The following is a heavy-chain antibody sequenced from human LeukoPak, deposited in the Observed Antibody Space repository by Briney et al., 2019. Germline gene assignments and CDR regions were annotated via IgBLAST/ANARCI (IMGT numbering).Heavy chain of an antibody. CDR3: ARDGDYIMPPFDY. CDR2: IKQDGSER. D-gene: IGHD4-17*01. J-gene: IGHJ4*02. V-gene: IGHV3-7*01. CDR1: GFTFTRYW. Sequence: GGSLRLSCAASGFTFTRYWMSWVRQAPGKGLEWVANIKQDGSERHYVDSVKGRFTISRDNARNSVYPQMNSLSDDDTAVYYCARDGDYIMPPFDYWGQGILVTVSS.